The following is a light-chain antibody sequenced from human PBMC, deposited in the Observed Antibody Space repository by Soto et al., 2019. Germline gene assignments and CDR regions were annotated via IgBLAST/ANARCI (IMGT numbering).Light chain of an antibody. CDR3: QQYNSYNT. Sequence: DIQMTQSPSTLSASVRDRVTITCRASQSISSWLAWYQQKPGKAPKLLIYDASSLESGVPSRFSGSGSGTEFTLTISSLRPDDFATYYCQQYNSYNTFGQGTKLEIK. V-gene: IGKV1-5*01. J-gene: IGKJ2*01. CDR2: DAS. CDR1: QSISSW.